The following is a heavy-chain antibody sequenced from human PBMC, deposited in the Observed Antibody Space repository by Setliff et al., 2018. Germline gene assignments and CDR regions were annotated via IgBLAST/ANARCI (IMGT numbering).Heavy chain of an antibody. CDR2: IDWDDDK. V-gene: IGHV2-70*11. J-gene: IGHJ4*02. Sequence: SGPTLVNPTQTLTLTCTFSGFSLSTSGICVSWIRQPPGKALEWLARIDWDDDKYYTPSLKTRLTISKDTSKNQVVLTMTNTDPVDTATYYCAAASNYYDYWGQGTLVTVSS. CDR1: GFSLSTSGIC. CDR3: AAASNYYDY.